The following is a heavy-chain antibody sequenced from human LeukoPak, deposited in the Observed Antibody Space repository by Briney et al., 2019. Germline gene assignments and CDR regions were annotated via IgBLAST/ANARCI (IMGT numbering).Heavy chain of an antibody. J-gene: IGHJ4*02. D-gene: IGHD3-10*01. CDR3: TRLRGVRGVGFYFDY. Sequence: SETLSLTCTVSGGSVTSGIYYWSWIRQPPGKGLECIGYIYYSGSTNYNPSLKSRVTISVDTSKNQFSLKLTSVTAADTAVYYCTRLRGVRGVGFYFDYWGQGTLVTVSS. V-gene: IGHV4-61*01. CDR1: GGSVTSGIYY. CDR2: IYYSGST.